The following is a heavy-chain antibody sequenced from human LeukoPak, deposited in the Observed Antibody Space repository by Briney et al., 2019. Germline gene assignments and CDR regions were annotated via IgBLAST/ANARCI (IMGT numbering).Heavy chain of an antibody. J-gene: IGHJ6*02. V-gene: IGHV1-8*01. CDR2: MNPNSGNT. D-gene: IGHD3-10*01. CDR3: VRTAEVQRAQSGYYYYGMDV. CDR1: GYTFTSYD. Sequence: ASVKVSCKASGYTFTSYDINWVRQATGQGLEWMGWMNPNSGNTGYAQKFQGRVTMTRNTSISTAYMELSSLRAEDTALYHCVRTAEVQRAQSGYYYYGMDVWGQGTTVTVSS.